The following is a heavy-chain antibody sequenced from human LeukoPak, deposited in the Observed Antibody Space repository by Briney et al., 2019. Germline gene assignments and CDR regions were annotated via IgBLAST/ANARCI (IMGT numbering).Heavy chain of an antibody. CDR2: ISSSSFI. V-gene: IGHV3-69-1*01. CDR3: ARDEGYFDY. Sequence: PGGSLRLSCAASGFTFSDYTMNWVRQAPGKGLEWVSSISSSSFIYYADSVKGRFTISRDNAKNSLYLQMNSLRAEDTAVYYCARDEGYFDYWGQGTLVTVSS. CDR1: GFTFSDYT. J-gene: IGHJ4*02.